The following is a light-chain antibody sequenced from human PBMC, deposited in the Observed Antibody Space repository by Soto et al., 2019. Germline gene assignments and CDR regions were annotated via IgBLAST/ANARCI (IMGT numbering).Light chain of an antibody. Sequence: EIVMTQSPATLSVSPGERVTLSCRASQSVINNLAWYQQKPGQAPRLLIYGASTRATGIPARFSGSGSGTEVTLTISSLQSEDFAVYYCQQSNNWPRTFGQGTKVEIK. V-gene: IGKV3-15*01. J-gene: IGKJ1*01. CDR3: QQSNNWPRT. CDR1: QSVINN. CDR2: GAS.